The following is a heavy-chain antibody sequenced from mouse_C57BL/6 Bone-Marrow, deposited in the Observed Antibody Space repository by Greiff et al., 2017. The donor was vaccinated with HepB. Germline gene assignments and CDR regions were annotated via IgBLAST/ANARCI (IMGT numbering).Heavy chain of an antibody. J-gene: IGHJ4*01. Sequence: QVQLQQPGAELVKPGASVKLSCKASGYTFSSYWMQWVKQRPGQGLEWIGEIDPSDSYTNYNQKFQSKATLTVDTSSSTAYMQLSSLTSEDSAVYYCARSPLTTVVATNAMDYWGQGTSVTVSS. CDR1: GYTFSSYW. CDR2: IDPSDSYT. CDR3: ARSPLTTVVATNAMDY. D-gene: IGHD1-1*01. V-gene: IGHV1-50*01.